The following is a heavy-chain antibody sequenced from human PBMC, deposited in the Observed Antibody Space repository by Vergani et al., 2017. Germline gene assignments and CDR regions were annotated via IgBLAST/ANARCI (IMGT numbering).Heavy chain of an antibody. J-gene: IGHJ4*02. D-gene: IGHD3-22*01. Sequence: QVQLVQSGAEVKKPGASVKVSCKASGYTFTGYYMHWVRQAPGQGLEWMGWINPNSGGTNYAQKFQGRVTMTRDTSISTAYLELSRPRSDDTAVYYCARGPTTYYYDSSGPYYFDYWGQGTLVTVSS. CDR1: GYTFTGYY. CDR3: ARGPTTYYYDSSGPYYFDY. V-gene: IGHV1-2*02. CDR2: INPNSGGT.